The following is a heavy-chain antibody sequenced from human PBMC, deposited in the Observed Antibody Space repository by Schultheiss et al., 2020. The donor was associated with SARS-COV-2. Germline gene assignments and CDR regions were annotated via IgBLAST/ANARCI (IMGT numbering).Heavy chain of an antibody. V-gene: IGHV3-21*01. CDR2: ISSSSSYI. D-gene: IGHD3-9*01. CDR3: ARDRGYYDIPGDGMDV. Sequence: GGSLRLSCAASGFTFSSYSMNWVRQAPGKGLEWVSSISSSSSYIYYADSVKGRFTISRDNSKNTLYLQMNSLRAEDTAVYYCARDRGYYDIPGDGMDVWGQGTTVTVSS. CDR1: GFTFSSYS. J-gene: IGHJ6*02.